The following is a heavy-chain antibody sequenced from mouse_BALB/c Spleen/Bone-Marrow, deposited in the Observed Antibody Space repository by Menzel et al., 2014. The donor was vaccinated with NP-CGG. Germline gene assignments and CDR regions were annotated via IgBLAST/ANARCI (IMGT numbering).Heavy chain of an antibody. J-gene: IGHJ1*01. V-gene: IGHV14-3*02. CDR1: GFNIKDTY. CDR2: IDPANGNT. D-gene: IGHD2-4*01. Sequence: VQLQQSGAELVKPGASVKLSCTASGFNIKDTYMHWVKQRPEQGLEWIGRIDPANGNTKYDPKFQGKATITADTSSNTAYLQLSSLTSEDTAVYYCANYDYGWYFDVWGAGTTVPVSS. CDR3: ANYDYGWYFDV.